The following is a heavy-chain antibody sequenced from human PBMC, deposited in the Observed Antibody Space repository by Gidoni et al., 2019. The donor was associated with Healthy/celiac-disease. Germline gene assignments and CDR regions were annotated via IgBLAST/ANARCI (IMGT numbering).Heavy chain of an antibody. CDR2: ISYDGSNK. Sequence: QVQLVESGGGVVQPGRSLRLSCAASGFTFSSYGMHWVRQAPGKGLEWVAVISYDGSNKYYADSVKGRFTISRDNSKNTLYLQMNSLRAEDTAVYYCAKGAITMIVVVTDLGIDYWGQGTLVTVSS. D-gene: IGHD3-22*01. CDR1: GFTFSSYG. V-gene: IGHV3-30*18. J-gene: IGHJ4*02. CDR3: AKGAITMIVVVTDLGIDY.